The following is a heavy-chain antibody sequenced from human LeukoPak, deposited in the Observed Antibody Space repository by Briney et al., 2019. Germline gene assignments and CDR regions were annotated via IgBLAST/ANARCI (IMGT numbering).Heavy chain of an antibody. CDR3: ARLTDSSVDY. D-gene: IGHD3-22*01. V-gene: IGHV4-59*11. CDR2: IYYSGST. Sequence: SETLSLTCTVSGGSISSHYWSWIRQPPGKGLEWIGYIYYSGSTNYNPSLKSRVTISVDTSKNQFSLKLSSVTAADTAVYYCARLTDSSVDYWGQGTLVTVSS. J-gene: IGHJ4*02. CDR1: GGSISSHY.